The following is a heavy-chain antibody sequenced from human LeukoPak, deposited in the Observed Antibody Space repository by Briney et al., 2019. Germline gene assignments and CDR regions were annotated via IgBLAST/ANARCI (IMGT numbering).Heavy chain of an antibody. Sequence: GGSLRLSCAASGFTFSSYSMNWVRQAPGKGLEWVSYISSSSSTIYYADSVKGRFTISRDNAKNSLYLQMNSLRAEDTAVYYCGRAIDYYYRDVGGKGPTVTASS. CDR2: ISSSSSTI. CDR1: GFTFSSYS. CDR3: GRAIDYYYRDV. V-gene: IGHV3-48*04. J-gene: IGHJ6*03.